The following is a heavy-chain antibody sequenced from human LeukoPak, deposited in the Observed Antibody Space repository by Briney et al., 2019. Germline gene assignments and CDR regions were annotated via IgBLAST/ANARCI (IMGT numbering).Heavy chain of an antibody. V-gene: IGHV1-18*01. Sequence: ASVKVSCKASGYTFTSYGISWVRQAPGQGLEWMGWISAYNGNTNYAQKLQGRVTITADESTSTAYMELSSLRSEDTAVYYCARAQVTHNPVHWVHGMDVWGQGTTVTVSS. CDR2: ISAYNGNT. J-gene: IGHJ6*02. CDR3: ARAQVTHNPVHWVHGMDV. D-gene: IGHD4-23*01. CDR1: GYTFTSYG.